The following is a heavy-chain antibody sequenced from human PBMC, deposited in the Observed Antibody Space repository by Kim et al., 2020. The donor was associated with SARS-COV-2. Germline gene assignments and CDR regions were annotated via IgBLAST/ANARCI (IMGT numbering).Heavy chain of an antibody. D-gene: IGHD6-13*01. Sequence: SETLSLTCTVSGGSISSSSYYWGWIRQPPGKGLEWIGSIYYSGSTYYNPSLKSRLTISVDTSKNQFSLKLSSVTAADTAVYYCARTTDIAATDYWGQGTLVTVSS. CDR2: IYYSGST. V-gene: IGHV4-39*01. J-gene: IGHJ4*02. CDR3: ARTTDIAATDY. CDR1: GGSISSSSYY.